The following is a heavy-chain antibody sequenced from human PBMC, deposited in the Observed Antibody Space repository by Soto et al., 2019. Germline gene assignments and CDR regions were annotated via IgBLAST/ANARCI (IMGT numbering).Heavy chain of an antibody. CDR1: GGIFSTYA. J-gene: IGHJ4*02. V-gene: IGHV1-69*01. Sequence: QVQLVQSGAEVKKPGSSVKVSCKASGGIFSTYAISWLRQAPGQGLEWMGGIIPIFGTANYAQRFQGRVTITADEPTSTAYMELSRLRSEDTAVYYCARDRDDYGAGNYYNRIAFWGQGTLVTVSS. CDR3: ARDRDDYGAGNYYNRIAF. D-gene: IGHD3-10*01. CDR2: IIPIFGTA.